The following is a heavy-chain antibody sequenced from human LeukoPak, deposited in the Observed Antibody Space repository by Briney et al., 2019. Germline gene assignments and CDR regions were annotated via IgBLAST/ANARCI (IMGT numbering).Heavy chain of an antibody. J-gene: IGHJ4*02. D-gene: IGHD5-24*01. V-gene: IGHV1-2*02. CDR1: GYTFTGYY. CDR3: ARDRGGRDGYNI. Sequence: ASVKVSCKASGYTFTGYYMHWVRQAPGQGLEWMGWINPNSGGTNYAQKFQGRVTMTRDTSISTAYMELSRLRSDDTAVYYCARDRGGRDGYNIWGQGTLVTVSS. CDR2: INPNSGGT.